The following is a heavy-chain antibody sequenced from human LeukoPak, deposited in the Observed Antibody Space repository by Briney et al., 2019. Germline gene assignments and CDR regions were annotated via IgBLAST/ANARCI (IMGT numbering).Heavy chain of an antibody. J-gene: IGHJ6*02. CDR2: XNAGNGNT. CDR3: ARLFGRELDYYYYGMDV. Sequence: APGXXXXXMGXXNAGNGNTKYSQKFQGRVTITRDTSASTAYMELSSLRSEDTAVYYCARLFGRELDYYYYGMDVWGQGTTVTVSS. V-gene: IGHV1-3*01. D-gene: IGHD5-24*01.